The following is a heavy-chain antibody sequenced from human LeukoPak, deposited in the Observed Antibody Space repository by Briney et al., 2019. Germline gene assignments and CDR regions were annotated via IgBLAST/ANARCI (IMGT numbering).Heavy chain of an antibody. V-gene: IGHV1-46*01. D-gene: IGHD3-10*01. CDR1: GYTFTSYY. CDR3: ARVIPHYYYGSGSGLYYFDY. J-gene: IGHJ4*02. Sequence: ASVKVSCKASGYTFTSYYMHWVRQAPGQGLEWMGIINPSGGSTSYAQKFQGRVTMTRDTSTSTVYMELSSLRSEDTAVYYCARVIPHYYYGSGSGLYYFDYWGQGTLVTVSS. CDR2: INPSGGST.